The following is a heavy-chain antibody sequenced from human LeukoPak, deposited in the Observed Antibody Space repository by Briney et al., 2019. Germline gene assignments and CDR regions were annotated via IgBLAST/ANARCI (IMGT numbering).Heavy chain of an antibody. D-gene: IGHD6-19*01. CDR3: ARGGIQVSGIDEFDY. CDR1: GFTFIDYD. V-gene: IGHV3-13*01. Sequence: SGGSLRLSCAASGFTFIDYDMHWVRQVIGKGLEGVSAIGIRGDTHYSGSVKGRFTISRENAASSLYLQLNSLRADDTAVYYCARGGIQVSGIDEFDYWGRGTLVTVSS. CDR2: IGIRGDT. J-gene: IGHJ4*02.